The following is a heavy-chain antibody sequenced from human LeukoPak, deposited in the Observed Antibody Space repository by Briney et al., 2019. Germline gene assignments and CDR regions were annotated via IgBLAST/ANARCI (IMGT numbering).Heavy chain of an antibody. CDR2: ASSRTGAI. CDR1: GFTFIDYS. V-gene: IGHV3-48*02. Sequence: GGSLRLSCAASGFTFIDYSVNWARQAPGKGLEWLSYASSRTGAIYYADSVKGRFTISKDNARNSLFLQMNSLRDEDTAVYYCARSGKPYGLDVWGQGTTVTVSS. CDR3: ARSGKPYGLDV. D-gene: IGHD3-10*01. J-gene: IGHJ6*02.